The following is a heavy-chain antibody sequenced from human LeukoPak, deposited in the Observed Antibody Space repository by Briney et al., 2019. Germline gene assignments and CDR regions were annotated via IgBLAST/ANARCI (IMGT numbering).Heavy chain of an antibody. CDR3: ARSPPGGLYSYGPFDFDY. CDR1: GYTFTSYA. Sequence: ASVKVSCKASGYTFTSYAMNWVRQAPGQGLEWMGRIIPILGIANYAQKFQGRVTITADKSTSTAYMELSSLRSEDTAVYYCARSPPGGLYSYGPFDFDYWGQGTLVTVSS. V-gene: IGHV1-69*04. D-gene: IGHD5-18*01. J-gene: IGHJ4*02. CDR2: IIPILGIA.